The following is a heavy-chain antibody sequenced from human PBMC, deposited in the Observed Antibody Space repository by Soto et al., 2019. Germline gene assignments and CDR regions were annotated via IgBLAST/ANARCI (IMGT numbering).Heavy chain of an antibody. CDR3: ARRERVGGYDWSIFDY. Sequence: GGSLRLSCAASGFTISTYAMNWVRQAPGKGLEWVSFISDSGDTTYYADSVKGRFTISRDNSKNTLYLQMNSLRAEDTAVYYCARRERVGGYDWSIFDYWGQGTLVTVSS. CDR2: ISDSGDTT. D-gene: IGHD5-12*01. CDR1: GFTISTYA. J-gene: IGHJ4*02. V-gene: IGHV3-23*01.